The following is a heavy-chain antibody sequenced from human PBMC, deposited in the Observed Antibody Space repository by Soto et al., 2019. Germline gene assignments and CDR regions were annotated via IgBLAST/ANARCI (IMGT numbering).Heavy chain of an antibody. CDR3: ARDLYCTNGVCYDYYGMDV. J-gene: IGHJ6*02. V-gene: IGHV1-2*04. Sequence: ASVKVSCKASGYTFTSYYMHWVRQAPGQGLEWMGWINPNSGGTNYAQKFQGWVTMTRDTSISTAYMELSRLRSDDTAVYYCARDLYCTNGVCYDYYGMDVWGQ. D-gene: IGHD2-8*01. CDR2: INPNSGGT. CDR1: GYTFTSYY.